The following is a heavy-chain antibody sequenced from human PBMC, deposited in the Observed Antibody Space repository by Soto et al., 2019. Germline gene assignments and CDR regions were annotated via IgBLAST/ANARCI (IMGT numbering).Heavy chain of an antibody. CDR3: ARLPRRRAAAGSNNWFDP. Sequence: PGESLKISCKGSGYSFTSYWIGWVRQMPGKGLEWMGIIYPGDSDTRYSPSFQGQVTISADKSISTAYLQWSSLKASDTAMYYCARLPRRRAAAGSNNWFDPWGQGTLVTVS. CDR2: IYPGDSDT. V-gene: IGHV5-51*01. J-gene: IGHJ5*02. CDR1: GYSFTSYW. D-gene: IGHD6-13*01.